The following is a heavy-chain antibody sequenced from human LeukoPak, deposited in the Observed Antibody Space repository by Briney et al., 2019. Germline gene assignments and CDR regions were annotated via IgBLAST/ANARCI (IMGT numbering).Heavy chain of an antibody. J-gene: IGHJ6*02. D-gene: IGHD6-13*01. CDR1: GFTFSSYG. CDR2: ISYDGSNK. V-gene: IGHV3-30*03. CDR3: ARVGYSSSWYPPFHYYYGMDV. Sequence: GGSLRLSCAASGFTFSSYGMHWVRQAPGKGLEWVAVISYDGSNKYYADSVKGRFTISRDNSKNTLYLQMNSLRAEDTAVYYCARVGYSSSWYPPFHYYYGMDVWGQGTTATVSS.